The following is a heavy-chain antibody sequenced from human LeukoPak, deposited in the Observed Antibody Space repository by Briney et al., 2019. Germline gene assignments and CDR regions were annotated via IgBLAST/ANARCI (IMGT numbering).Heavy chain of an antibody. J-gene: IGHJ4*01. CDR2: IYYSGST. CDR1: GGSISSGGYY. D-gene: IGHD4-17*01. V-gene: IGHV4-31*03. CDR3: ARSTVPYYFDY. Sequence: PSETLSLTCTVSGGSISSGGYYWSWIRQHPGKGLEWIGYIYYSGSTYYNPSLKSRVTISVDTSKNQFSLKLNSVTAADTAVYYCARSTVPYYFDYWGQGTLVTVSS.